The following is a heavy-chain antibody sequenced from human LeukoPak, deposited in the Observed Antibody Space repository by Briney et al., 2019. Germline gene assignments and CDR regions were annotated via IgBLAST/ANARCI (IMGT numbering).Heavy chain of an antibody. CDR1: GFTFSSYA. Sequence: GGSLRLSCGASGFTFSSYAMTWVRQAPGKGLDWVSAISGSGDNTYYADSVKGRFTISRDNSKNTLYLQMNSLRAEDTAVYYCAKAGRYCSGGSCYYFDYWGQGTLVTVSS. CDR3: AKAGRYCSGGSCYYFDY. D-gene: IGHD2-15*01. J-gene: IGHJ4*02. V-gene: IGHV3-23*01. CDR2: ISGSGDNT.